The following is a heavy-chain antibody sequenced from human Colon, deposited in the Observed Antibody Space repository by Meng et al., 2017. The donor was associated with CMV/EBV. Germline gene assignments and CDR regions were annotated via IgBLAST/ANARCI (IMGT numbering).Heavy chain of an antibody. D-gene: IGHD2-2*01. V-gene: IGHV1-69*05. CDR1: GGTFGSYA. CDR3: AKDAGYCSSTSCSKGRYYGMGV. Sequence: SVKVSCKASGGTFGSYAISWVRQAPGQGLEWMGGIIPIFGTANYAQKFQGRVTITTDESTSTAYMELSSLRSEDTAVYYCAKDAGYCSSTSCSKGRYYGMGVWGQGTTVTVSS. J-gene: IGHJ6*02. CDR2: IIPIFGTA.